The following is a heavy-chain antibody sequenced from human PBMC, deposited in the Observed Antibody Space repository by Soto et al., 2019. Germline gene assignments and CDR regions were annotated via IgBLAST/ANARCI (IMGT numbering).Heavy chain of an antibody. V-gene: IGHV4-31*03. J-gene: IGHJ6*02. D-gene: IGHD6-13*01. CDR1: GGSISSGGYY. CDR3: ARDVRFSSSWSLTQGNYYYYGMDV. CDR2: IYYSGST. Sequence: SETLSLTCTVSGGSISSGGYYWSWIRQHPGKGLEWIGYIYYSGSTYYNPSLKSRVTISVDTSKNQFSMKLSSVTAADTAVYYCARDVRFSSSWSLTQGNYYYYGMDVWGQGTTVTVSS.